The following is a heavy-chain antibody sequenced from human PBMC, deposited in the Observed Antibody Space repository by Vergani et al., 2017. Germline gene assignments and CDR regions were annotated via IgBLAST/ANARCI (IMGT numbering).Heavy chain of an antibody. V-gene: IGHV3-33*01. D-gene: IGHD3-10*01. CDR3: ARDYGSGSYAFDY. Sequence: QVQLVESGGGVVQPGRSLRLSCAASGFTFSSYGMHWVRQAPGNGLEWVAVIWYDGSNKYYADSVKCRFTISRDNSKNTLYLQMNSLRAEDTAVYYCARDYGSGSYAFDYWGQGTLVTVSS. J-gene: IGHJ4*02. CDR2: IWYDGSNK. CDR1: GFTFSSYG.